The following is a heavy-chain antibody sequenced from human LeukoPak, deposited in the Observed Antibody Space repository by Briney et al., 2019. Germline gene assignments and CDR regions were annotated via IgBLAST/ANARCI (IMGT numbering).Heavy chain of an antibody. D-gene: IGHD5-12*01. Sequence: PGGSLRLSCAASGFTFSSYEMNWVRQAPGKGLEWVSYISSSGSTIYYADSVKGRFTISRDNAKNSLYLQMNSLRAEDTAVYYCARDHDGYSGYDRNDYWGQGTLVTVSS. CDR3: ARDHDGYSGYDRNDY. J-gene: IGHJ4*02. CDR2: ISSSGSTI. CDR1: GFTFSSYE. V-gene: IGHV3-48*03.